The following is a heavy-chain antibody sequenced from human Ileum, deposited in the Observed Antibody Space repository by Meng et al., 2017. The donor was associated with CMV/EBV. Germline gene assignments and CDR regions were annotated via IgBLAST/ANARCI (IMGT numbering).Heavy chain of an antibody. D-gene: IGHD3-16*01. CDR3: ARDLIRDDTGSWFDP. CDR1: GDSISRYF. J-gene: IGHJ5*02. CDR2: INTSGKT. V-gene: IGHV4-4*07. Sequence: GQLQGSGPGLVKPSETLSLTCTVSGDSISRYFWSWIRQPAGKGLEWIGRINTSGKTTYSPSLKSRVTMSLDTSKNQFSLRLTSVSAADTALYYCARDLIRDDTGSWFDPWGQGTLVTVSS.